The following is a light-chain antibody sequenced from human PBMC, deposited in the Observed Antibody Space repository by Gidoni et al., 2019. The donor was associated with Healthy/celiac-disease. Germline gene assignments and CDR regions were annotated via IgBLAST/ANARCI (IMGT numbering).Light chain of an antibody. CDR2: AAS. Sequence: DIQMTQSPSSLSASVGDRVTITCRASQGISNSLAWYQQKPGKAPKLLLYAASRVESGVPSRFSGSGSGTDYTLTISSLQPEDFATYYCQQYYSTLTFGGGTKVEIK. CDR1: QGISNS. J-gene: IGKJ4*01. CDR3: QQYYSTLT. V-gene: IGKV1-NL1*01.